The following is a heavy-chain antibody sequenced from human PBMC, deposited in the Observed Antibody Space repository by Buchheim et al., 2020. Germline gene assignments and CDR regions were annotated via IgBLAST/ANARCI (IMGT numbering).Heavy chain of an antibody. V-gene: IGHV4-39*07. CDR1: GGSISSSSYY. D-gene: IGHD3-10*01. CDR2: IYYSGST. CDR3: ARVYPYGDGETVDY. J-gene: IGHJ4*02. Sequence: QLQLQESGPGLVKPSETLSLTCTVSGGSISSSSYYWGWIRQPPGKGLEWIGIIYYSGSTYYNPSLKSRVNISVDTSKNQFSLKLSSVTAADTAVYYCARVYPYGDGETVDYWGQGTL.